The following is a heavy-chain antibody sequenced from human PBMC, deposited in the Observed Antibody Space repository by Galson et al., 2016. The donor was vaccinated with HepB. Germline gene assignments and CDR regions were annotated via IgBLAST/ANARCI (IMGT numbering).Heavy chain of an antibody. Sequence: SLRLSCAASGFTFSSYAMHWVRQAPGKGLEWVAFISYDGSNKYYADSVKGRFTISRDPSKNTLYLQMNSLRVDDTAVYYCARAKYMVRGVMTYYYYYGMDVWGQGTTVTVSS. CDR1: GFTFSSYA. J-gene: IGHJ6*02. CDR2: ISYDGSNK. CDR3: ARAKYMVRGVMTYYYYYGMDV. V-gene: IGHV3-30*04. D-gene: IGHD3-10*01.